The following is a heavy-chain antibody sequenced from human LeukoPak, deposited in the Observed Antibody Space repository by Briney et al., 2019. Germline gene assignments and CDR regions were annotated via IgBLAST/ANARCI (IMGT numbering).Heavy chain of an antibody. Sequence: SEPLSLTCTVSGGSISSYYWRWLRQSPGKGLEWSGYIFYSRSTIYNTSLKGRVTISVGTSKNQFSPKLSSVTAADTAGYYCARARARYFDWLDWGQGTLVTVSS. D-gene: IGHD3-9*01. J-gene: IGHJ4*02. CDR1: GGSISSYY. V-gene: IGHV4-59*01. CDR2: IFYSRST. CDR3: ARARARYFDWLD.